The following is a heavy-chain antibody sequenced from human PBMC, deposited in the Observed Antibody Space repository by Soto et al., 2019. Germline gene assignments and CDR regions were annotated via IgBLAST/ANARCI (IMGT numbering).Heavy chain of an antibody. D-gene: IGHD6-19*01. CDR2: IKQDGSEK. Sequence: EVQLVESGGGLVQPGGSLRLSCVASGFTFSSYWMSWVRQAPGKGLEWVANIKQDGSEKYYVDSVKDRFTISRDNAKNSLYLQINSLRAEDSALYYCARVYPGSGWPYHYYGMDVWGQGTTVTVSS. CDR3: ARVYPGSGWPYHYYGMDV. V-gene: IGHV3-7*01. J-gene: IGHJ6*02. CDR1: GFTFSSYW.